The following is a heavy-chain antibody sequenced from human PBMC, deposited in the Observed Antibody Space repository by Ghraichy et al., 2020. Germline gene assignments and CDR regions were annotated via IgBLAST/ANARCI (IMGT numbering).Heavy chain of an antibody. CDR3: ARVFYGDYGDAPFDY. J-gene: IGHJ4*02. D-gene: IGHD4-17*01. CDR1: GFTFDDYA. V-gene: IGHV3-9*01. Sequence: GGSLRLSCAASGFTFDDYAMHWVRQAPGKGLEWVSGISWNSGSIGYADSVKGRFTISRDNAKNSLYLQMNSLRAEDTAVYYCARVFYGDYGDAPFDYWGQGTLVTVSS. CDR2: ISWNSGSI.